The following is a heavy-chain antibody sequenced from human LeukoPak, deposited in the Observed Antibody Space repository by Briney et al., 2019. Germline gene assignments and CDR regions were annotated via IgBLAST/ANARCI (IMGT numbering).Heavy chain of an antibody. CDR2: ISRSSSYI. CDR3: ARRSIAVAGPFDY. D-gene: IGHD6-19*01. J-gene: IGHJ4*02. CDR1: GLTFSRHS. Sequence: GGSLRLSCVGFGLTFSRHSMNWVRQALGKGLEWVSSISRSSSYIYYADSVKGRFTISRDNAKNSLYLQMNSLRAEDTAVYYCARRSIAVAGPFDYWGQGTLVTVSS. V-gene: IGHV3-21*01.